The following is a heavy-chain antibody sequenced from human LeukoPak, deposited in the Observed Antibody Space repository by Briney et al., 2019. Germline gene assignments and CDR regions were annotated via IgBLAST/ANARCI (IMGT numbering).Heavy chain of an antibody. V-gene: IGHV4-59*01. CDR2: IYYSGST. CDR3: ARSPERGPPWIPNY. J-gene: IGHJ4*02. Sequence: SETLSLTCTVSGGSISSYYWSWIRQPPGKGLEWIGYIYYSGSTNYNPSLKSRVTISADTSKNQFSLKLSSVTAADTAVYYCARSPERGPPWIPNYWGQGTLVTVSS. CDR1: GGSISSYY. D-gene: IGHD5-18*01.